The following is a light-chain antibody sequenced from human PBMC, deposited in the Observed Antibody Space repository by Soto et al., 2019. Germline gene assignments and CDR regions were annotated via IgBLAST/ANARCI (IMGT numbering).Light chain of an antibody. Sequence: DIQMTQSPSTLSASVGHRVTITCRASQSISNWLAWYQQKPGKAPKLLMYKASSLESGVPSRFSGSGSGTEFTLTISSLQPDDFATYYCQQYNSVSLLTFGGGTKVDI. CDR2: KAS. CDR1: QSISNW. J-gene: IGKJ4*01. CDR3: QQYNSVSLLT. V-gene: IGKV1-5*03.